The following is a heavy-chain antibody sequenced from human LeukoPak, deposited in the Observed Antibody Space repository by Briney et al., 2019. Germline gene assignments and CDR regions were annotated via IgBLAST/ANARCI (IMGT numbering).Heavy chain of an antibody. D-gene: IGHD2-2*01. Sequence: SQTLSLTCAVSGGSISSGGYSRSWIRQPPGKGLEWIGYIYHSGSTYYNPSLKSRVTISVDRSKNQFSLKLSSVTAADTAVYYCARGGGYCSSTSCYGKLPFNWFDPWGQGTLVTVSS. CDR2: IYHSGST. J-gene: IGHJ5*02. CDR1: GGSISSGGYS. V-gene: IGHV4-30-2*01. CDR3: ARGGGYCSSTSCYGKLPFNWFDP.